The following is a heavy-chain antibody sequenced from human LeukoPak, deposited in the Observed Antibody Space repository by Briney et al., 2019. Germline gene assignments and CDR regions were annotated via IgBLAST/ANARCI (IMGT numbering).Heavy chain of an antibody. Sequence: SETLSLTCTVSGGSISSSSYYWGWIRQPPGKGLEWIGSIYYSGSANYNPSLKSRVTISVDTSKNQFSLKLSSVTAADTAVYYCARTQYYYYYYMDVWGNGTTVTVSS. J-gene: IGHJ6*03. CDR2: IYYSGSA. CDR3: ARTQYYYYYYMDV. V-gene: IGHV4-39*07. CDR1: GGSISSSSYY.